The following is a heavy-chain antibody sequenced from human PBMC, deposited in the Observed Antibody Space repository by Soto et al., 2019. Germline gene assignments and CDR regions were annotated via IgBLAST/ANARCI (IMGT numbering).Heavy chain of an antibody. CDR3: ARGFWSGYGPPHFDY. CDR2: IYYSGST. Sequence: SETLSLTCTVSGGSISSYYWSWIRQPPGKGLEWIGYIYYSGSTNYNPSLKSRVTISVDTSKNQFPLKLSSVTAADTAVYYCARGFWSGYGPPHFDYWGQGTLVTVSS. V-gene: IGHV4-59*01. CDR1: GGSISSYY. D-gene: IGHD3-3*01. J-gene: IGHJ4*02.